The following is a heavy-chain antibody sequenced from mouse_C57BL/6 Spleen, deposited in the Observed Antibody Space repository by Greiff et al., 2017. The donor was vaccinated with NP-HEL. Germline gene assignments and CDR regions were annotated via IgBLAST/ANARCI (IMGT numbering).Heavy chain of an antibody. Sequence: VQLQQSGAELVRPGASVKLSCTASGFNIKDYYMHWVKQRPEQGLEWIGRIDPEDGDTEYAPKFQGKATMTADTPSNTAYLQLSSLTSEDTAVYYCTTSLGSSPFAYWGQGTLVTVSA. V-gene: IGHV14-1*01. J-gene: IGHJ3*01. D-gene: IGHD1-1*01. CDR1: GFNIKDYY. CDR3: TTSLGSSPFAY. CDR2: IDPEDGDT.